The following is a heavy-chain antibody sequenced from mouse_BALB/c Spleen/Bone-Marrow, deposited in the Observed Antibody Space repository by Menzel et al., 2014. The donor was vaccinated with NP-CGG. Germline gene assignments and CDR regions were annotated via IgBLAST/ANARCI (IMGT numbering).Heavy chain of an antibody. CDR3: ARPRQLGLPYYFDY. J-gene: IGHJ2*01. CDR1: GYTFTSYV. Sequence: EVQLQQSGPELVKPGASVKMSCKASGYTFTSYVMHWVKQKPGQGLEWIGYINPYNDGTKYNEKFKGKATLTSDKSSSTAYMELSSLTFEDSAVYYCARPRQLGLPYYFDYWVQGTTLTVSS. V-gene: IGHV1-14*01. D-gene: IGHD3-2*01. CDR2: INPYNDGT.